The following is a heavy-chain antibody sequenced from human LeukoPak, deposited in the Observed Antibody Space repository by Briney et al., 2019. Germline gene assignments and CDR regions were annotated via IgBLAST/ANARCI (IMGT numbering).Heavy chain of an antibody. CDR3: AKDNRRHYTSGPNPDSLH. J-gene: IGHJ4*02. Sequence: GGSLRLSCAASGFIFSQYSMNWVRQAPGKGLEWVSHIRSSSETFYADSVKGRFTISRDNAKNSLYLQMNSLRVEDTAFYYCAKDNRRHYTSGPNPDSLHWGQGALVTDSS. V-gene: IGHV3-48*04. CDR2: IRSSSET. D-gene: IGHD6-25*01. CDR1: GFIFSQYS.